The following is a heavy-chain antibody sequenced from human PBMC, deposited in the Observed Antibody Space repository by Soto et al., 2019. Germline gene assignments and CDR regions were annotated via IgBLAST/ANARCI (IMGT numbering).Heavy chain of an antibody. CDR1: GGTFSSYT. Sequence: ASVKVSCKASGGTFSSYTISWVRQAPGQGLEWMGRIIPILGIANYAQKFQGRVTITADKSTSTAYMELSSLRSEDTAVYYCAIPYRYQHADTPHDFPDYWGQGTLVTVSS. J-gene: IGHJ4*02. D-gene: IGHD2-2*01. V-gene: IGHV1-69*02. CDR2: IIPILGIA. CDR3: AIPYRYQHADTPHDFPDY.